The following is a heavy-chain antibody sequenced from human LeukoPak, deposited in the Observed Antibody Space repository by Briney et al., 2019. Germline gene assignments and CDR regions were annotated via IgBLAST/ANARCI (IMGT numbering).Heavy chain of an antibody. D-gene: IGHD6-13*01. J-gene: IGHJ4*02. CDR3: ARDLSIAAAGTDLDY. V-gene: IGHV3-21*01. Sequence: GGSLRLSCAASGFTFSSYSMNWVRQAPGKGLEWVSSISSSSSYIYYADSVKGRFTISRDNAKNSLYLQTNSLRAEDTAVYYCARDLSIAAAGTDLDYWGQGTLVTVSS. CDR2: ISSSSSYI. CDR1: GFTFSSYS.